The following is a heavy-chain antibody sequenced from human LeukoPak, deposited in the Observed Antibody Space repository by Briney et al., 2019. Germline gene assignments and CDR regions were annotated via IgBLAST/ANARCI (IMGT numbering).Heavy chain of an antibody. CDR2: ISGYNGNT. CDR3: VSGPLNYGDFNYFDY. J-gene: IGHJ4*02. D-gene: IGHD4-17*01. Sequence: ASVKVSCKASGYTFTSYGFLWVRQAPGQGLEWMGWISGYNGNTNYAQKLQGRVTMTTDTSTSTAYMELRSLRSDDTAVYYCVSGPLNYGDFNYFDYWGQGTLVTVSS. CDR1: GYTFTSYG. V-gene: IGHV1-18*01.